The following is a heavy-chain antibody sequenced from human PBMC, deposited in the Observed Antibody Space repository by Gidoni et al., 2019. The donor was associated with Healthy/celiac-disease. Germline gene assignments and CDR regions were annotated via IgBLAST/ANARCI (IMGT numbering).Heavy chain of an antibody. CDR2: IWYDGSNK. J-gene: IGHJ4*02. V-gene: IGHV3-33*01. CDR1: GFTFSSYG. CDR3: ARAALPGIAAADFDY. Sequence: QVQLVESGGGVVQPGRSLRLSCAASGFTFSSYGMNWVRQAPGKGLEWVAVIWYDGSNKYYADSVKGRFTISIDNSKNTLYLQMNSLRAEDTAAYYCARAALPGIAAADFDYWGQGTLVTVSS. D-gene: IGHD6-13*01.